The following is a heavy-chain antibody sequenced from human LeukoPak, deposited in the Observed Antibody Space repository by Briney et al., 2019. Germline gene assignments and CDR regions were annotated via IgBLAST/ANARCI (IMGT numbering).Heavy chain of an antibody. CDR1: GYSFSDYA. Sequence: ASVKVSCKASGYSFSDYAMHWVRQAPGQRLEWMGWINAGNGETKYSQKFQGRVTMTRDTSTSTVYMELSSLRSEDTAVYYCARGPVLYGEYYFDYWGQGTLVTVSS. V-gene: IGHV1-3*01. CDR3: ARGPVLYGEYYFDY. CDR2: INAGNGET. D-gene: IGHD2-2*02. J-gene: IGHJ4*02.